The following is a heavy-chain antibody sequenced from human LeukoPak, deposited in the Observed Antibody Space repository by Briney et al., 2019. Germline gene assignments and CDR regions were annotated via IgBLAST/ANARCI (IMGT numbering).Heavy chain of an antibody. CDR2: MNPNSGNT. J-gene: IGHJ5*02. CDR3: ARNSGTYYYGSGSYDWFDP. V-gene: IGHV1-8*01. D-gene: IGHD3-10*01. Sequence: GASVKVSCKASGYTFTSYDINWVRQATGQGLEWMGWMNPNSGNTGYAQKFQGRVTMTRNTSISTAYMELSSLRSEDTAVYYCARNSGTYYYGSGSYDWFDPWGQGTLVTVSS. CDR1: GYTFTSYD.